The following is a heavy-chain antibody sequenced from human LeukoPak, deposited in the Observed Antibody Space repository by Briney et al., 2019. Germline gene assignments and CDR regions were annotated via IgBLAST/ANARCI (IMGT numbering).Heavy chain of an antibody. V-gene: IGHV1-69*02. CDR1: ASTFSSYT. Sequence: SVNLTCKSAASTFSSYTISWKRQPPGQGLEWMGSTIPILSIANYAQKVQGRVTITGDKSTSTVYMELSSLRSEDTAVYYCAVAYYYGSGSAGAYYYRMDVWGQGTTVTVSS. D-gene: IGHD3-10*01. J-gene: IGHJ6*02. CDR2: TIPILSIA. CDR3: AVAYYYGSGSAGAYYYRMDV.